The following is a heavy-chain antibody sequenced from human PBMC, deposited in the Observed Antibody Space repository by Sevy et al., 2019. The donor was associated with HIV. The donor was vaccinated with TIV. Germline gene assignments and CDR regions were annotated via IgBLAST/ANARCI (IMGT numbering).Heavy chain of an antibody. CDR3: AAEDMTTCGGRLRVFDF. Sequence: ASVKVSCKASGFTLSSSAVQGVRPARGQRLEWIGWIVVGNCVTDYAQNYQERVSFITDMSTSTVYMELTSLRADDTAVYYCAAEDMTTCGGRLRVFDFWGQGTVVTVSS. D-gene: IGHD3-16*01. CDR2: IVVGNCVT. J-gene: IGHJ3*01. CDR1: GFTLSSSA. V-gene: IGHV1-58*01.